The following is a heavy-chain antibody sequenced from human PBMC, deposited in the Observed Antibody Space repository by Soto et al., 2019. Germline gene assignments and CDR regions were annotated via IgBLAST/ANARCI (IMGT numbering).Heavy chain of an antibody. CDR2: IYHGGST. CDR3: VRCSRLSAAIPSDYYGMDV. V-gene: IGHV4-4*02. J-gene: IGHJ6*02. D-gene: IGHD6-25*01. CDR1: GASISSSNW. Sequence: QVQLQESGPGLVKPSETLSLTCAVSGASISSSNWWSWVRQPPGKGLEWIGEIYHGGSTNYNPPRKSRVTTSLDKSENQLSLNVRSVIAADTAVYYCVRCSRLSAAIPSDYYGMDVWGQGTTVTVSS.